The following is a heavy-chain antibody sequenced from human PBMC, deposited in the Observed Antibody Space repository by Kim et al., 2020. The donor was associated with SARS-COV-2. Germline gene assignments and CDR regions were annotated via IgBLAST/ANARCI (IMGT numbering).Heavy chain of an antibody. CDR2: INAGNGNT. CDR3: ARDLSPVGATTFDY. D-gene: IGHD1-26*01. J-gene: IGHJ4*02. Sequence: ASVKVSCKASGYTFTSYAMHWVRQAPGQRLEWMGWINAGNGNTKYSQKFQGRVTITRDTSASTAYMELSSLRSEDTAVYYCARDLSPVGATTFDYWGQGTLVTVSS. CDR1: GYTFTSYA. V-gene: IGHV1-3*01.